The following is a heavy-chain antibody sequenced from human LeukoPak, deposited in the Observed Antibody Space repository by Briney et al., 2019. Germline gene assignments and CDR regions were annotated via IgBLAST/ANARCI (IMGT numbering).Heavy chain of an antibody. Sequence: PGGSLRLSCAASGFTVSSKYMSWVRQAPGKGLEWVSVIYSGGGTYYADSVKGRFTISRDNSKNTLYLQMNSLRAEDTAVYYCARGKDYGDSQRGYYYYGMDVWGQGTTVTVSS. V-gene: IGHV3-66*01. D-gene: IGHD4-17*01. CDR1: GFTVSSKY. CDR2: IYSGGGT. J-gene: IGHJ6*02. CDR3: ARGKDYGDSQRGYYYYGMDV.